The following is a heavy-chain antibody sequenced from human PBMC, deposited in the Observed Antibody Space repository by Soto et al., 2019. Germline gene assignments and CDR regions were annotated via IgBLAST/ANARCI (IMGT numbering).Heavy chain of an antibody. V-gene: IGHV3-13*01. CDR3: ARGGGYDFWSGFHGMDV. D-gene: IGHD3-3*01. CDR2: IGTAGDT. J-gene: IGHJ6*02. CDR1: GFTFSSYD. Sequence: GGSLRLSCAASGFTFSSYDMHGVRQATGKGLEWVSAIGTAGDTYYPGSVKGRFTISRENAKNSLYLQMNSLRAGDTAVYYCARGGGYDFWSGFHGMDVWGQGTTVTVSS.